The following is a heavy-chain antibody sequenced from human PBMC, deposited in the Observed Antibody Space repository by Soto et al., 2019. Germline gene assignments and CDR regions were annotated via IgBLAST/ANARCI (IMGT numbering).Heavy chain of an antibody. J-gene: IGHJ4*02. Sequence: EVQLLESGGGLVQPGGSLRLSCAASGFTFSSYAMSWVRQAPGKGLEWVSAISGSGGSTYYADSVKGRFTISRDNSKNTLYLQMNSLRAEDTAVYYCAKERNPYCSSTRCLRRTIDYWGQGTLVTVSS. CDR1: GFTFSSYA. V-gene: IGHV3-23*01. CDR3: AKERNPYCSSTRCLRRTIDY. D-gene: IGHD2-2*01. CDR2: ISGSGGST.